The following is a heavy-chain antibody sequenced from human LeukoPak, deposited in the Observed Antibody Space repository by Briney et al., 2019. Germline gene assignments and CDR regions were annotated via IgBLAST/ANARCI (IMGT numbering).Heavy chain of an antibody. J-gene: IGHJ5*02. CDR2: INPNSGGT. CDR3: ARERSWLDP. Sequence: GASVKLSCKASGYTFTGYNMHWGRQAPGQGLEWMGWINPNSGGTNYAQKFQGRVTMTRDTSITTAYMELSRLRSDDTAVYYCARERSWLDPWGQGTLVTVSS. CDR1: GYTFTGYN. V-gene: IGHV1-2*02.